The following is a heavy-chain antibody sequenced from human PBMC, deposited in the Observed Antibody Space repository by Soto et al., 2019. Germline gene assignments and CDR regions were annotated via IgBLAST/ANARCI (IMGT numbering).Heavy chain of an antibody. CDR2: IYYSGST. V-gene: IGHV4-31*03. J-gene: IGHJ2*01. D-gene: IGHD2-2*02. CDR1: GASISRGGYY. Sequence: SETLSLTCTVSGASISRGGYYWSWIRQHPGKGLEWIGYIYYSGSTYYNPSLRSRVTISVDASKNQFSLRLISLTAADTAEYYCARADAGSCSSTTCYREGYFDLWGRGTLVTVSS. CDR3: ARADAGSCSSTTCYREGYFDL.